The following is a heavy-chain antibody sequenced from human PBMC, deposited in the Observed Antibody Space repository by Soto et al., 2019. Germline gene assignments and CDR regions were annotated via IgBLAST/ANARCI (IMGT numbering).Heavy chain of an antibody. J-gene: IGHJ4*02. Sequence: PSETLTLTCSVSGYSISRGYYWGWIRQPPGKDLEWLGSVFHGGNSYDNPSLKSPVTISLDTSKNQFSLRLASVTAADTALYFCVRTTVTTGRGYFDYWGQGILVTVSS. D-gene: IGHD4-17*01. CDR2: VFHGGNS. CDR3: VRTTVTTGRGYFDY. CDR1: GYSISRGYY. V-gene: IGHV4-38-2*01.